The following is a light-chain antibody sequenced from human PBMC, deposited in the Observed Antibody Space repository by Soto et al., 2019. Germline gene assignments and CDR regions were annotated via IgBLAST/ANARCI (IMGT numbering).Light chain of an antibody. CDR1: QSISSY. V-gene: IGKV1-39*01. Sequence: DIPMTQSPSSLSASVGDRVTITCRASQSISSYLNWYQQKPGKAPKLLIYAASSLQSGVPSRFSGSGSGTDFTPTISSLQPEDFATYYCQQSYSTLWTFGHGTKVEIK. CDR3: QQSYSTLWT. CDR2: AAS. J-gene: IGKJ1*01.